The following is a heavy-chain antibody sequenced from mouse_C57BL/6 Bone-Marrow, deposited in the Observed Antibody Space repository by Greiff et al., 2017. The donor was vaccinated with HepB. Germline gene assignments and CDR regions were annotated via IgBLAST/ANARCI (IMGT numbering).Heavy chain of an antibody. CDR3: ARSPREDLHILWLDYAMDY. V-gene: IGHV1-19*01. D-gene: IGHD2-2*01. CDR2: INPYNSGT. CDR1: GYTFTDYY. J-gene: IGHJ4*01. Sequence: EVQLQQSGPVLVKPGASVKMSCKASGYTFTDYYMNWVQQSHGKSLEWIGVINPYNSGTSYNQKFKGKATLTVDKSSSTAYMELNSLTSEDSAVYYCARSPREDLHILWLDYAMDYWGQGTSVTVSS.